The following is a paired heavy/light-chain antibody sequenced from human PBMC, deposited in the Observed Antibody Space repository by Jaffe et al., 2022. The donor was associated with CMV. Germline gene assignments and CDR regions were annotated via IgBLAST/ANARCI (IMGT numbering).Heavy chain of an antibody. CDR3: ARTAKNTYDSSGYSPGDWFDP. Sequence: QVQLQQWGAGLLKPSETLSLTCGVYGGSFSDYYWSWIRQPPGKGLEWIGEVNYSGHTNYNPSLKSRVTISVDTSKNQFSLKLTSVTAADTAVYFCARTAKNTYDSSGYSPGDWFDPWGQGTLVTVSS. J-gene: IGHJ5*02. CDR2: VNYSGHT. CDR1: GGSFSDYY. D-gene: IGHD3-22*01. V-gene: IGHV4-34*01.
Light chain of an antibody. CDR3: ATWDDSLNGYV. V-gene: IGLV1-44*01. CDR1: SSNIGSNT. Sequence: QSVLTQPPSASGTPGQRVTISCSGSSSNIGSNTVNWYQQLPGMAPKLLIYDNNQRPSGVPDRFSGSKSGTSASLAISGLQSEDEADYYCATWDDSLNGYVFGTGTKVTVL. J-gene: IGLJ1*01. CDR2: DNN.